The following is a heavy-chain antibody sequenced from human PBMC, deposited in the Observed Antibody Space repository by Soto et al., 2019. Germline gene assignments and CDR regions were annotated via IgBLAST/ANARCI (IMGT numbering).Heavy chain of an antibody. CDR3: ARSTTSCYSLCWFDP. D-gene: IGHD2-2*02. CDR1: GYTFTTYT. Sequence: ASVKVSCKASGYTFTTYTIQWVRQAPGQRLEWMGWINAGNGETKYSQNFQGRVTITRDTSASTAYMELNSLRSEDTAVYYCARSTTSCYSLCWFDPSGQGTLVTVSS. V-gene: IGHV1-3*01. J-gene: IGHJ5*02. CDR2: INAGNGET.